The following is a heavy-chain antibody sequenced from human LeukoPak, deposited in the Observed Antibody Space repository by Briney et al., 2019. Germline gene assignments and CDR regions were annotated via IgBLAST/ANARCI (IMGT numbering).Heavy chain of an antibody. CDR2: ISAYNGNT. CDR1: GYTFTSYG. J-gene: IGHJ4*02. V-gene: IGHV1-18*01. Sequence: GASVTVSCKASGYTFTSYGLTWVRQAPGQGLEWMGWISAYNGNTNYAQKLQGRVTMTTDTSTSTAYMELRSPRSDDTAVYYCARDRYYYGSGSYIPFDYWGQGTLVTVSS. CDR3: ARDRYYYGSGSYIPFDY. D-gene: IGHD3-10*01.